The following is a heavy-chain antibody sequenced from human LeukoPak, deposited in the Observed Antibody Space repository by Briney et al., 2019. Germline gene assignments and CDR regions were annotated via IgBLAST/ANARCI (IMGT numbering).Heavy chain of an antibody. J-gene: IGHJ4*02. CDR3: TRVLYSSAWYGDHY. CDR2: VSGGGDNS. Sequence: GSLRLSCAASGFTFSSYAMTWVRQAPGKGLQWVSTVSGGGDNSYFADSVKGRFTISRDNAKNSLYLQMNSLRAEDTAVYYCTRVLYSSAWYGDHYWGQGTLVTVSS. D-gene: IGHD6-19*01. CDR1: GFTFSSYA. V-gene: IGHV3-23*01.